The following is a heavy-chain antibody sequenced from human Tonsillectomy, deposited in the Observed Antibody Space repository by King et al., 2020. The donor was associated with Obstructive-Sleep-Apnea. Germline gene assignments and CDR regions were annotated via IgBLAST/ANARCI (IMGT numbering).Heavy chain of an antibody. CDR2: ISGNGDST. J-gene: IGHJ3*02. Sequence: VQLVESGGGLVQPGRSLRLSCAASGFTFSIYAMNWVRQAPGKGLEWVSTISGNGDSTYYADSVKGRFTISRDTSKNTLYLQMNSLRAEDTAVYYCAKDSVPYYYDSSGYYYGAFDIWGQGTMVTVSS. CDR3: AKDSVPYYYDSSGYYYGAFDI. CDR1: GFTFSIYA. V-gene: IGHV3-23*04. D-gene: IGHD3-22*01.